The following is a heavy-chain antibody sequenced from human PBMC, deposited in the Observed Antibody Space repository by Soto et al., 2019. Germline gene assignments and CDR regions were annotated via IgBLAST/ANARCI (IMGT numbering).Heavy chain of an antibody. CDR1: GFTFSSYT. Sequence: GTLRLSCAASGFTFSSYTMNWVRQAPGKGLEWISSISSGSSYIYYAGSVKGRFTISRDNAKNSLFLQMNSLRADDTAVYYCARDILSGGAYPDSWGQGTKVTVSS. CDR3: ARDILSGGAYPDS. V-gene: IGHV3-21*01. J-gene: IGHJ5*01. CDR2: ISSGSSYI. D-gene: IGHD3-10*01.